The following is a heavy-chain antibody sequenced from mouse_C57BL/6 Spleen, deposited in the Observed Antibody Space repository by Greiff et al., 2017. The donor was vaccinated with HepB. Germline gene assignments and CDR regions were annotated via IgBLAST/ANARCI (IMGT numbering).Heavy chain of an antibody. CDR2: IYPRSGNT. CDR3: ARPIYYGNLAWFAY. V-gene: IGHV1-81*01. J-gene: IGHJ3*01. Sequence: VKLQESGAELARPGASVKLSCKASGYTFTSYGISWVKQRTGQGLEWIGEIYPRSGNTYYNEKFKGKATLTADKSSSTAYMELRSLTSEDSAVYFCARPIYYGNLAWFAYWGQGTLVTVSA. CDR1: GYTFTSYG. D-gene: IGHD2-1*01.